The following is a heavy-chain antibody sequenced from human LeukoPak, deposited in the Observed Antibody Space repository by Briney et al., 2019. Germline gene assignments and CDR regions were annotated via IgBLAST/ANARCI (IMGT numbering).Heavy chain of an antibody. CDR1: GGSISSYY. J-gene: IGHJ3*02. CDR3: ARDLRRRLPGAFDI. D-gene: IGHD4-17*01. CDR2: IYYSGST. V-gene: IGHV4-59*12. Sequence: SETLSLTCTVSGGSISSYYWSWIRQPPGKGLEWIGYIYYSGSTNYNPSLKSRVTISVDTSKNQFSLKLSSVTAADTAVYYCARDLRRRLPGAFDIWGQGTMVTVSS.